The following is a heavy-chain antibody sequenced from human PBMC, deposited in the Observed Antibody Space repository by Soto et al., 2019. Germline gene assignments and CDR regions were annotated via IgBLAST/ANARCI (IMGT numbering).Heavy chain of an antibody. CDR3: ARGTADYYYRMDF. J-gene: IGHJ6*02. V-gene: IGHV4-34*01. CDR1: GEYCSGYY. CDR2: INHSGST. Sequence: SETLSLTSAVYGEYCSGYYCTWIRHPPGKGLEWIGEINHSGSTNYNPSLKSRVTISVDTSKNQFSLKLSSVTAADTAVYYCARGTADYYYRMDFSGQGSTDTGSS.